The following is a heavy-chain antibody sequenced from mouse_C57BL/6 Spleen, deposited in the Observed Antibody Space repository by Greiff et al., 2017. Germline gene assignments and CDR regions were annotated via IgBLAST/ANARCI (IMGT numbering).Heavy chain of an antibody. J-gene: IGHJ3*01. Sequence: QVQLKQPGAELVKPGASVKMSCKASGYTFTSYWITWVKQRPGQGLAWIGDIYPGSGSTNYNEKFKSKATLTVDTSSSTAYMQLSSLTSEDSAVYYCARGAYYDLWFAYWGQGTLVTVSA. V-gene: IGHV1-55*01. CDR2: IYPGSGST. CDR3: ARGAYYDLWFAY. D-gene: IGHD2-10*01. CDR1: GYTFTSYW.